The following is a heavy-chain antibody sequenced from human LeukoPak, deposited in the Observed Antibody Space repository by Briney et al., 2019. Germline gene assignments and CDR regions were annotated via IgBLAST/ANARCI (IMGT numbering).Heavy chain of an antibody. CDR2: IYYSGST. J-gene: IGHJ4*02. D-gene: IGHD3-22*01. Sequence: SETLSLTCTVSGGSISSSSYYWGWIRQPPGKGLEWIGSIYYSGSTNYNPSLKSRVTISVDTSKNQFSLKLSSVTAADTAVYYCARAQGRVVVLDYWGQGTLVTVSS. V-gene: IGHV4-39*07. CDR3: ARAQGRVVVLDY. CDR1: GGSISSSSYY.